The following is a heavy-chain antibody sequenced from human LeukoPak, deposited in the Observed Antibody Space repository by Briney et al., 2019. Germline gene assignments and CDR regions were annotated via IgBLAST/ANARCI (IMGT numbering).Heavy chain of an antibody. CDR1: GYSISRGYH. V-gene: IGHV4-38-2*01. D-gene: IGHD6-19*01. CDR2: IYHSGIT. J-gene: IGHJ4*02. CDR3: ASINSSGWYVDY. Sequence: SETLSLTCAVSGYSISRGYHWGWIRQPPGKGLEWIGSIYHSGITYYKPSLKGRVTISVDTSKNQFSLKLSSVTAADTAVYYCASINSSGWYVDYWGQGTLVTVSS.